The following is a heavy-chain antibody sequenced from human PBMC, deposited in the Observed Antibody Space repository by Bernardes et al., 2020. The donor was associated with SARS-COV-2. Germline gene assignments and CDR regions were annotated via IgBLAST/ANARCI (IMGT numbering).Heavy chain of an antibody. J-gene: IGHJ5*02. CDR2: IYSDDDK. V-gene: IGHV2-5*02. Sequence: SGHTLLKPTQPLTLTCPFSLFSLTTSGVAVRWIRQPPGKALEWLSLIYSDDDKRYSPTLKNRLTITKDTSKNQVVLTVTNVEPLDTATYFCAHRRPSTWEGDWFDPWGQGSLVTVSS. D-gene: IGHD6-13*01. CDR1: LFSLTTSGVA. CDR3: AHRRPSTWEGDWFDP.